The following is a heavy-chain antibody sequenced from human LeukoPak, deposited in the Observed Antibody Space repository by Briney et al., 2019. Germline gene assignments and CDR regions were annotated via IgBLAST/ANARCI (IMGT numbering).Heavy chain of an antibody. CDR2: INPNSGNT. CDR3: ARGASRSFDY. D-gene: IGHD5-12*01. Sequence: GASVKVSCKASGYTFNTYDINWVRQATGQGLEWMGWINPNSGNTGYAQKFQGRVTFTRDTSIRTAYMELSSLRSEDTAEYYCARGASRSFDYWGQGTLVTVSS. J-gene: IGHJ4*02. V-gene: IGHV1-8*03. CDR1: GYTFNTYD.